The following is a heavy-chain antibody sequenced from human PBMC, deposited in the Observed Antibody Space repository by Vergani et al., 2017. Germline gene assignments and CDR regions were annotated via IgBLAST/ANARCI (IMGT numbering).Heavy chain of an antibody. J-gene: IGHJ5*01. CDR2: ISASGAPT. D-gene: IGHD3-16*01. CDR1: GFIFSTYA. V-gene: IGHV3-23*01. Sequence: EVKLLESGGDLVQPGGSLRLPCTASGFIFSTYAMSWVRQAPGKGLEWVSGISASGAPTYYADSVKGRGTISRDNSKNTLYLQMNSLRVEDTAVYYCARSYGRYDWLDYWGQRTLVTVSS. CDR3: ARSYGRYDWLDY.